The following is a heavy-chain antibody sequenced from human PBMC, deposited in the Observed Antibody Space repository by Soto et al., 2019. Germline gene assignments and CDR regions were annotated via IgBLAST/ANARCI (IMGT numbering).Heavy chain of an antibody. CDR2: VSASGAST. V-gene: IGHV3-23*01. J-gene: IGHJ4*02. Sequence: PGGSLRLSCAASEFTFSSYTMTWVRQAPGKGLEWVSTVSASGASTYYADSVKGRFTISRDNSKNPLYLQMNSLRAEDTAVYSCAKTQYYYDSGYFDYWGQGTLVTVSS. CDR1: EFTFSSYT. CDR3: AKTQYYYDSGYFDY. D-gene: IGHD3-22*01.